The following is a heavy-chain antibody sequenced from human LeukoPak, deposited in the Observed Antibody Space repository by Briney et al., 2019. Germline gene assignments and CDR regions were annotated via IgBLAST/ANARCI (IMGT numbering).Heavy chain of an antibody. CDR2: INHSGST. CDR1: GGSFSGYY. V-gene: IGHV4-34*01. Sequence: SETLSLTCAVYGGSFSGYYWSWIRQPPGKGLEWIGEINHSGSTNYNPSLKSRVTISVDTSKNQFSLKLSSVTAADTAVYYCARLAYSNNWYFRRGLDNWFDPWGQGTLVTVSS. CDR3: ARLAYSNNWYFRRGLDNWFDP. D-gene: IGHD6-13*01. J-gene: IGHJ5*02.